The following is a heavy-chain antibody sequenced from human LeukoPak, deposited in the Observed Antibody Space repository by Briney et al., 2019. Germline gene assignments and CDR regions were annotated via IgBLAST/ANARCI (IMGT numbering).Heavy chain of an antibody. CDR2: ILYDGSNK. D-gene: IGHD2-15*01. CDR1: GFTFSSYA. J-gene: IGHJ4*02. V-gene: IGHV3-30-3*01. Sequence: GESLRLSCAASGFTFSSYAMHWVRQAPGKGLEWVAVILYDGSNKYYADSVKGRFTISRDNSKNTLYLQMNSLRAEDTAVYYCARGRGYCSGDICYEAYYDYWGQGTLVTVSS. CDR3: ARGRGYCSGDICYEAYYDY.